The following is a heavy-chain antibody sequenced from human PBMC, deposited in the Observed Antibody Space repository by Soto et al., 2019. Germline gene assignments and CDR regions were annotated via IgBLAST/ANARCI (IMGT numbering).Heavy chain of an antibody. CDR2: IYYSGST. D-gene: IGHD6-13*01. V-gene: IGHV4-39*01. CDR3: ARQTQSRASRKTYYHYYGLDV. CDR1: GGSISSSSYY. J-gene: IGHJ6*02. Sequence: PSETLSLTCTVSGGSISSSSYYWGWIRHPPGKGLEWIGSIYYSGSTYYNPSLKSRVTISVDTSKNQFSLKLSSVTAADTAVYYCARQTQSRASRKTYYHYYGLDVWGQGTTVTVSS.